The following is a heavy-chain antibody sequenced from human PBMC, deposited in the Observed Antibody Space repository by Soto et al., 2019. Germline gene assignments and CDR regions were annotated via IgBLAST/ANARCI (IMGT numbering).Heavy chain of an antibody. CDR2: ISGSGGST. D-gene: IGHD2-15*01. Sequence: GGSLRLSCAASGFTFSSYAMSWVRQAPGKGLEWVSAISGSGGSTYYADSVKGRFTISRDNSKNTLYLQMNSLRAKDTAVYYCAKVGYCSGGSCYSWGLSAFDIWGQGTMVTVSS. CDR3: AKVGYCSGGSCYSWGLSAFDI. J-gene: IGHJ3*02. V-gene: IGHV3-23*01. CDR1: GFTFSSYA.